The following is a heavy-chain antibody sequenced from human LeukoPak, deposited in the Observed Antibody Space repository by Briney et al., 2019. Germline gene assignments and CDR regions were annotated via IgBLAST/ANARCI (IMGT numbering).Heavy chain of an antibody. CDR3: AREIVGSYSGPSYYYYYMDV. Sequence: SETLSLTCTVSGGSISSYYWSWIRQPPGKGLEWIGYIYYSGSTNYNPSLKSRVTISVDTSKNQFSLKLSSVTAADTAVYYCAREIVGSYSGPSYYYYYMDVWGKGTTVTVSS. D-gene: IGHD1-26*01. V-gene: IGHV4-59*12. J-gene: IGHJ6*03. CDR1: GGSISSYY. CDR2: IYYSGST.